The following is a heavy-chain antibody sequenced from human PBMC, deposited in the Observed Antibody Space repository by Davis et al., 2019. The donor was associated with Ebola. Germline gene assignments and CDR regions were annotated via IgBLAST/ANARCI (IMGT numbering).Heavy chain of an antibody. Sequence: SETLSLTCTVSGGSIGLYYWSWIRQPPGKGLEWVGYVDYSGGTNYSPSLKSRVTISLDTSKNQFFLKLSSVTAADTAVYYCARVHVLRFLEWLLLHYYFDYWGQGTLVTVSS. V-gene: IGHV4-59*12. D-gene: IGHD3-3*01. CDR3: ARVHVLRFLEWLLLHYYFDY. CDR2: VDYSGGT. J-gene: IGHJ4*02. CDR1: GGSIGLYY.